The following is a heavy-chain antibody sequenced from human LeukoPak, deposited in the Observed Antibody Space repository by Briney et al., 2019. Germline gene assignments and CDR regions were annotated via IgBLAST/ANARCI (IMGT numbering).Heavy chain of an antibody. V-gene: IGHV3-74*01. Sequence: GGSLRLSCAASGFTFSSYWMHWVRQAPGKGLAWVSRINSDGSSTSYADSVKGRFTISRDNAKNTLYLQMNSLRAEDTAVYYCVRTWEHWGQGTLVTVSS. CDR1: GFTFSSYW. J-gene: IGHJ1*01. CDR2: INSDGSST. CDR3: VRTWEH. D-gene: IGHD3-16*01.